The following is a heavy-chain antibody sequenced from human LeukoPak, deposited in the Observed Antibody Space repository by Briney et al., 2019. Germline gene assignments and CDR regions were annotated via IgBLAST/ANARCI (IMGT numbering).Heavy chain of an antibody. Sequence: SETLSLSCAVSGYSISNTYYWGWIRQPPGKGLEWIGSIYNTGSTHYNPSLKSRVTISLDPSKNQFSLKLSSVTAADTAVYYCVRNGSSSLPPSPYNWFDPWGQGTLVTVSS. J-gene: IGHJ5*02. D-gene: IGHD6-6*01. V-gene: IGHV4-38-2*01. CDR2: IYNTGST. CDR1: GYSISNTYY. CDR3: VRNGSSSLPPSPYNWFDP.